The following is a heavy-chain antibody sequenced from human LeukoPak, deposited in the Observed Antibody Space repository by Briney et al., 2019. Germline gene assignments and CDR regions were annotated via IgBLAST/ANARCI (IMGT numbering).Heavy chain of an antibody. Sequence: GGSLRLSCAASGFTFDDYGMSWVRQAPGKGLEWVSGINWNGGSTGYADSVKGRFTISRDNAKNSLYLQMNSLRAEDTAVYYCARVPSTFSDFDYWGQGTLVTVSS. J-gene: IGHJ4*02. V-gene: IGHV3-20*04. CDR2: INWNGGST. CDR3: ARVPSTFSDFDY. CDR1: GFTFDDYG. D-gene: IGHD2/OR15-2a*01.